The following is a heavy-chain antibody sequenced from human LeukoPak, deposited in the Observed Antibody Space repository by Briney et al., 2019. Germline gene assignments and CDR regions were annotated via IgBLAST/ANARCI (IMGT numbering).Heavy chain of an antibody. CDR2: IRSKIYGGTA. V-gene: IGHV3-49*04. CDR3: TRDQTPYY. CDR1: GFTFGDYA. Sequence: GGSLRLSCTASGFTFGDYAMTWVRQAPGKGLEWVGFIRSKIYGGTAEYAASVQGRFTISSDDSKGIAYLQMNSLKTEDTAVYYCTRDQTPYYWGQGTLVTVSS. J-gene: IGHJ4*02.